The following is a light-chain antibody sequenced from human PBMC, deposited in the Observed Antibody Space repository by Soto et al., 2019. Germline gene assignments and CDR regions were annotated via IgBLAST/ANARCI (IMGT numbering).Light chain of an antibody. CDR1: NXDVGAYNY. V-gene: IGLV2-14*01. CDR2: EVF. CDR3: TSYTTTNTLYV. Sequence: QSVLTQPGSVSGSPGQSITIPCTGTNXDVGAYNYVSWYQHHPGKAPKLMIYEVFTRSSGVSSRFSGSKSGSTASLTISGLQAEDEADYYCTSYTTTNTLYVFGTGTKVTVL. J-gene: IGLJ1*01.